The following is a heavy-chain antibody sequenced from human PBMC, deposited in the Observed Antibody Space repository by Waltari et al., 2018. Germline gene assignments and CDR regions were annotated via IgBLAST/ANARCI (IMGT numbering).Heavy chain of an antibody. J-gene: IGHJ4*02. Sequence: EVQLVESGGGLVQPGGSLRLSRAASGFTFRSNWIAWVRQAPGGGLEWVANINQDGGETYYVDSVRGRFTISRDNARNSLYLQMDSLRDEDTALYYCARDRGWNTLDYWGQGTLVTVSS. CDR2: INQDGGET. CDR1: GFTFRSNW. D-gene: IGHD6-19*01. V-gene: IGHV3-7*04. CDR3: ARDRGWNTLDY.